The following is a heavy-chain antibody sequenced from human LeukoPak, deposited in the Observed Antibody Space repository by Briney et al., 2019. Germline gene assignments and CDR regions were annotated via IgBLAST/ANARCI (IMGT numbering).Heavy chain of an antibody. J-gene: IGHJ6*02. Sequence: PGGSLRLSCTASGFTFGDYAMSWFRQAPGKGLEWVGRIKSKTDGGTTDYAAPVKGRFTISRDDSKNTLYLQMNSLKTEDTAVYHCTTDKIPRHKLELLLHKPSTTYGMDVWGQGTTVTVSS. CDR2: IKSKTDGGTT. D-gene: IGHD1-7*01. V-gene: IGHV3-15*01. CDR3: TTDKIPRHKLELLLHKPSTTYGMDV. CDR1: GFTFGDYA.